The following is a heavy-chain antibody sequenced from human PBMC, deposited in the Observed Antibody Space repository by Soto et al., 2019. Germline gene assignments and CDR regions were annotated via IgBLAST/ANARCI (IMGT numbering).Heavy chain of an antibody. V-gene: IGHV4-59*08. CDR1: GGSIRSYY. J-gene: IGHJ4*02. D-gene: IGHD1-1*01. CDR2: IYYSGST. Sequence: QVQLQESGPGLVKPSETLSLTCTVSGGSIRSYYWSWIRQPPGKGLEWIGDIYYSGSTNSNPSLKRRVTISVDTSKNPFSLKLSSVTAADTAVYYCARRWGGSFDFWGQGTLVTVSS. CDR3: ARRWGGSFDF.